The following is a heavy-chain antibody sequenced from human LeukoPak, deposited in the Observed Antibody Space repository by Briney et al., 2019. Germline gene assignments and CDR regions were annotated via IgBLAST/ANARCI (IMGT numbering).Heavy chain of an antibody. Sequence: GGSLRLSCAASGFTFSSYAMHWVRQAPGKGLEWVAVISYDGSNKYYADSVKGRFTISRDNSKNTLYLQMNSLRAEDTAVYYCARSPHHGSWYMGYYYYYGMDVWGQGTTVTVSS. D-gene: IGHD6-13*01. CDR1: GFTFSSYA. J-gene: IGHJ6*02. V-gene: IGHV3-30-3*01. CDR2: ISYDGSNK. CDR3: ARSPHHGSWYMGYYYYYGMDV.